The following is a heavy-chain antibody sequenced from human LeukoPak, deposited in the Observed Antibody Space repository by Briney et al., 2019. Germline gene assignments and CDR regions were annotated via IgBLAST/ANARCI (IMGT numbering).Heavy chain of an antibody. CDR2: INGDGSST. CDR3: ARGRLHALEAFDI. J-gene: IGHJ3*02. V-gene: IGHV3-74*01. D-gene: IGHD6-25*01. CDR1: LCSFSQYW. Sequence: PGGSLRLSCPPSLCSFSQYWMLWVRQAPGKGLVWVSRINGDGSSTRYADSVKGRFTISRDNAKNTLYLQVNSLRAEDTAVYYCARGRLHALEAFDIWGQGTLVTVCS.